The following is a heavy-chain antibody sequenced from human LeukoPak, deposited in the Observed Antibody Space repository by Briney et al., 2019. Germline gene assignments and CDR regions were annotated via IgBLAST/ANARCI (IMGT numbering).Heavy chain of an antibody. D-gene: IGHD5-18*01. CDR1: GGTFSSYA. CDR3: ARDKGGYSYGYFPHY. CDR2: IIPIFGTA. J-gene: IGHJ4*02. Sequence: SVKVSCKASGGTFSSYAISWVRQAPGQGLEWMGGIIPIFGTANYTQKFQGRVTITTDESTSTAYMELSSLRSEDTAVYYCARDKGGYSYGYFPHYWGQGTLVTVSS. V-gene: IGHV1-69*05.